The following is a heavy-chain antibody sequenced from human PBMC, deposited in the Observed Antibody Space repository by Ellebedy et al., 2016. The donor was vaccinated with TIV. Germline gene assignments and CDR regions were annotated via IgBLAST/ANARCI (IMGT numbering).Heavy chain of an antibody. J-gene: IGHJ4*02. CDR2: ISGSGGST. V-gene: IGHV3-23*01. CDR3: ARDDSSGYGY. Sequence: GESLKISXAASGFTFSDYYMSWIRQAPGKGLEWVSAISGSGGSTYYADSVKGRFTISRDNSKNTLYLQMNSLRAEDTAVYYCARDDSSGYGYWGQGTLVTVSS. D-gene: IGHD3-22*01. CDR1: GFTFSDYY.